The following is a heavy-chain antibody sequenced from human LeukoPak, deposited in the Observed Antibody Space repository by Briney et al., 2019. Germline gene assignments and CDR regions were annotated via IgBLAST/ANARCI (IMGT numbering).Heavy chain of an antibody. CDR3: ARERYCSGGSCYSL. CDR1: GGTFSSYA. CDR2: XIPIFGTA. Sequence: SVKVSCKASGGTFSSYAISWVRQAPGQGLEWMXXXIPIFGTANYAQKFQGRVTITADESTSTAYMELSSLRSEDTAVYYCARERYCSGGSCYSLWGQGTLVTVSS. J-gene: IGHJ4*02. V-gene: IGHV1-69*13. D-gene: IGHD2-15*01.